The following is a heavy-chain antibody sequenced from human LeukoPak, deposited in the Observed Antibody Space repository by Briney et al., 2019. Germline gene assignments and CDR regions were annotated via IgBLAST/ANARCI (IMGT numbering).Heavy chain of an antibody. D-gene: IGHD4-11*01. CDR2: INSDGSRT. CDR1: GFTFSSYW. CDR3: ARVRDDYTYFDC. J-gene: IGHJ4*02. V-gene: IGHV3-74*01. Sequence: GGSLRLSCAASGFTFSSYWMHWVRQAPGKGVMWVSRINSDGSRTTYADSVRGRFTISRDNAKSTLYLQMNSLRAEDTAVYYCARVRDDYTYFDCWGQGTLVTVPS.